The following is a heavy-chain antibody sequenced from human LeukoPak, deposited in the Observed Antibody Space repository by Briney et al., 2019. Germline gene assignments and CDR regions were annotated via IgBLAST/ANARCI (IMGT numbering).Heavy chain of an antibody. V-gene: IGHV4-4*02. CDR1: DGSFSTNNW. J-gene: IGHJ3*02. CDR2: IFPTGST. Sequence: PSETLSLTCAVSDGSFSTNNWWSWVRQPPGKGLEWIGEIFPTGSTSYNPSLKSRVTISLDKSKNHFSLNMSSVTAADTAVYYCAKGQGGSFDIWGQGTMVTVSS. CDR3: AKGQGGSFDI.